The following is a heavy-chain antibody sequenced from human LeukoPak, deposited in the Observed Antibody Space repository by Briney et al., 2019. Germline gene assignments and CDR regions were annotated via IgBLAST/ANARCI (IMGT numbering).Heavy chain of an antibody. CDR3: ARDEVVPAASYAFDI. CDR2: ISSSSTI. V-gene: IGHV3-48*01. CDR1: GFTFSRYS. D-gene: IGHD2-2*01. Sequence: GGSLRLSCAASGFTFSRYSMNWVRQAPGKGLEWVSYISSSSTIYYADSVKGRFTISRDNAKNSLYLQMNSLRAEDTAVYYCARDEVVPAASYAFDIWGQGIMVTVSS. J-gene: IGHJ3*02.